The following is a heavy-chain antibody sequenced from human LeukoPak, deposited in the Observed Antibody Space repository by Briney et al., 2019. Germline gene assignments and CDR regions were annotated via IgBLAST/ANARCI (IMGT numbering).Heavy chain of an antibody. D-gene: IGHD6-13*01. J-gene: IGHJ4*02. Sequence: QPGGSLRLSCAASGFTFSSYAMSWVRQAPGKGLEWVSAISGSGGSTYYADSVKGRFTISRDNSKNTLYLQMNSLRAEDTAVYHCAKDREYSSTWYYLGYWGQGTLVTVSS. CDR3: AKDREYSSTWYYLGY. CDR2: ISGSGGST. V-gene: IGHV3-23*01. CDR1: GFTFSSYA.